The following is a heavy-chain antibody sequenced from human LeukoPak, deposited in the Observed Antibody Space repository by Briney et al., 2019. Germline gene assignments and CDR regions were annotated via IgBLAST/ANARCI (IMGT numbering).Heavy chain of an antibody. Sequence: KSGGSLRLSCAASGFTFSDYFMCWIRQAPGKGLEWVSCIRTIGNTIYYADSMKGRFTISRDDAQNSQYLQMNSLRAEDTAVYYCARVSSSGYGISSGLAYWGQGTLVTVSS. D-gene: IGHD3-9*01. J-gene: IGHJ4*02. CDR3: ARVSSSGYGISSGLAY. CDR2: IRTIGNTI. V-gene: IGHV3-11*01. CDR1: GFTFSDYF.